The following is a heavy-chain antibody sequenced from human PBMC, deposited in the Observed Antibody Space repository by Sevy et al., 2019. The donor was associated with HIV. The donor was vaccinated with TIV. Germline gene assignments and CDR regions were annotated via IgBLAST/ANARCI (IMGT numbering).Heavy chain of an antibody. D-gene: IGHD3-16*02. CDR1: GGSISSSTYY. V-gene: IGHV4-39*01. CDR2: IYYSGST. J-gene: IGHJ4*02. Sequence: SETLSLTCTVSGGSISSSTYYWGWIRQPPEKGLEWIGNIYYSGSTYYNPSLRSRVTICVDTSNNQFSLRLSSVTAADTAVYFCARQVAARNMITSGGVIVPWSRGTYLSDSWGQGTPVTVSS. CDR3: ARQVAARNMITSGGVIVPWSRGTYLSDS.